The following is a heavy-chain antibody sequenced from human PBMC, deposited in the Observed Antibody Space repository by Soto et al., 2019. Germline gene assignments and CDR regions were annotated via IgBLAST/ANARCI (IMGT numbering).Heavy chain of an antibody. J-gene: IGHJ4*02. V-gene: IGHV1-69*08. CDR3: ARAYGSGSYRHFDS. CDR2: IIPIVNKP. D-gene: IGHD3-10*01. Sequence: QVQLVQSGAEVKKPGSSVKVSCKASGGTFSSYTFNWVRQAPGQGLEWMGRIIPIVNKPNYAQKFQGRVTITADKSTSTAYMELSSLRSEDTAVYCCARAYGSGSYRHFDSWGQGTLVTVSS. CDR1: GGTFSSYT.